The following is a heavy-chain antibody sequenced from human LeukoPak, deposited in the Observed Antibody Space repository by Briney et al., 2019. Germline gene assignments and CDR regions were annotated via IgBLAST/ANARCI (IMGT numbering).Heavy chain of an antibody. CDR2: INPNSGGT. D-gene: IGHD5-18*01. Sequence: ASVKVSCKASGYTFTGYYMNWVRQAPGQGLEWMGWINPNSGGTNYAQKFQGRVTMTRDTSISTAYMELSRLRSDDTAVYYCARPPFLRGYSYGFWGQGTLVTVSS. V-gene: IGHV1-2*02. CDR3: ARPPFLRGYSYGF. J-gene: IGHJ4*02. CDR1: GYTFTGYY.